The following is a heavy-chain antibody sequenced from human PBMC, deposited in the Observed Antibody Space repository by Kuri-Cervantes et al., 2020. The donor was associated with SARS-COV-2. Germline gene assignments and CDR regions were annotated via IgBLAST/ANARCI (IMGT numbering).Heavy chain of an antibody. CDR3: AGHGYPQSRSSIDY. V-gene: IGHV4-34*01. J-gene: IGHJ4*02. D-gene: IGHD5-24*01. CDR1: GGSFSGYY. Sequence: ESLKISCAVYGGSFSGYYWSWIRQPPGKGLEWIGEINHSGSTNYNPSLKSRLTISVDTSKNQFSLKLSSVTAADTAVYYCAGHGYPQSRSSIDYWGQGTLVTVSS. CDR2: INHSGST.